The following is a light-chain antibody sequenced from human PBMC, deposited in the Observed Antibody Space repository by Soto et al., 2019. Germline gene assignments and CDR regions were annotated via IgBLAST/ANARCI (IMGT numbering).Light chain of an antibody. CDR3: QQYNSYTST. J-gene: IGKJ3*01. Sequence: DIQMTQSPSTLSASVGDRVTITCRASQSTSSWLAWYQQKPGKAPKLLIYDASSLDSGVPSRSSGCGSGTEFTLTISSLQPDDFATYYCQQYNSYTSTFGPGTKVDIK. CDR2: DAS. V-gene: IGKV1-5*01. CDR1: QSTSSW.